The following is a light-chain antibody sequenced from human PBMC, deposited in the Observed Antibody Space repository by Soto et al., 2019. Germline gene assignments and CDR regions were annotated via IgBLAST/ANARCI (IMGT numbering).Light chain of an antibody. V-gene: IGLV2-14*01. CDR2: EVS. J-gene: IGLJ1*01. Sequence: QSALTQPASVSGSPGQSITISCIGTSSDIGAYNYVSWYQQHPGKAPKVMIYEVSNRPPGVSNRFSGSKSGNTASLTISGLQAEDESDYYCSSYTTSRTYVFGTGTNSPS. CDR1: SSDIGAYNY. CDR3: SSYTTSRTYV.